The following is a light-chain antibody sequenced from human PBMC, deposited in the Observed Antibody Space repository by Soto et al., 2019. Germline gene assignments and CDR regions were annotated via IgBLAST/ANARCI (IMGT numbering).Light chain of an antibody. J-gene: IGKJ5*01. CDR2: GAS. Sequence: EIVVTQSPGTLSLSPGERATLSCRASQTVTRNYLAWHQQKPGQTPRLLVYGASSRATGIPDRFSGSGSGTDFTLTISSLQSEDFAVYYCQQYNNWPLTFGQGTRLEIK. CDR3: QQYNNWPLT. CDR1: QTVTRNY. V-gene: IGKV3-20*01.